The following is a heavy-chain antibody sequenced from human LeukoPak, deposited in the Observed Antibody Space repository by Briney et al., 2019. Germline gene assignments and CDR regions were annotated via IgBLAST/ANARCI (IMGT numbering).Heavy chain of an antibody. D-gene: IGHD3-16*01. Sequence: SETLSLTCTVSGGSISSSSYYWGWIRQPPGKGLEWIGSIYYSGSTYYNPSLKSRVTISVDTSKNQFSLKLSSVTAADTAVYYCASIRNMGEDYWGQGTLVTVSS. CDR2: IYYSGST. CDR1: GGSISSSSYY. J-gene: IGHJ4*02. V-gene: IGHV4-39*01. CDR3: ASIRNMGEDY.